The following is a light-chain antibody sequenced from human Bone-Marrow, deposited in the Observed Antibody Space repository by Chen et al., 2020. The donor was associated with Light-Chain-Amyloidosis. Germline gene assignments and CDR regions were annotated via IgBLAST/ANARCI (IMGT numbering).Light chain of an antibody. CDR1: DLPTKY. J-gene: IGLJ2*01. Sequence: SYELTQPPSVSVSPVQTARITCSGDDLPTKYAYWYQQKPGQAPVLVIHRDTERPSGISERFSGSSSGTTATLTISGVQAEDEADYHGQSADSSGTYEVIFGGGTKLTV. CDR3: QSADSSGTYEVI. V-gene: IGLV3-25*03. CDR2: RDT.